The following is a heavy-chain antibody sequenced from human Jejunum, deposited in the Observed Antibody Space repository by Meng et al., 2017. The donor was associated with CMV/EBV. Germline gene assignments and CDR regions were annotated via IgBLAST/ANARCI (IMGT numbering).Heavy chain of an antibody. CDR1: GYTFVSYT. CDR3: ARHPGLEDYFFDY. Sequence: CKTSGYTFVSYTLHWLRQAPGQTLEWMRSINAGNGNRQYSENFQGRVIIARDTSASATYMELSSLRSEDTAVYYCARHPGLEDYFFDYWGQGTLVTVSS. D-gene: IGHD1-14*01. V-gene: IGHV1-3*01. J-gene: IGHJ4*02. CDR2: INAGNGNR.